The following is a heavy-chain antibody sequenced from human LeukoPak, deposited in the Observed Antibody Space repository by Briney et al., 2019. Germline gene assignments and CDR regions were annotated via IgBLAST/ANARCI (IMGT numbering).Heavy chain of an antibody. D-gene: IGHD2/OR15-2a*01. V-gene: IGHV1-69*04. CDR1: GGTFSSYA. J-gene: IGHJ4*02. CDR2: IIPMLGIA. CDR3: AREARRERIPSGY. Sequence: GSSVKVSCKSCGGTFSSYAISWVRRAPGQGLECMGRIIPMLGIANYAQKFQGRVTITADKSTSTAFMELSSLRSEDTAVYYCAREARRERIPSGYWGQGTLVTVSS.